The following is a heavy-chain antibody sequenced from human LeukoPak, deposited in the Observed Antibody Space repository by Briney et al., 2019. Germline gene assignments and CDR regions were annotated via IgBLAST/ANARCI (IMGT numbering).Heavy chain of an antibody. Sequence: GGSLRLSCAGSGLKFSDAWMSWLRQAPGKGLEWVGRIKSKGAGGTTEYAATVKGRFIISRDDSKNMVYLEMNSLKTEDTAVYYCTHETQFAWLFFFFDFWGQGTLVTVSS. D-gene: IGHD3-9*01. CDR1: GLKFSDAW. CDR2: IKSKGAGGTT. CDR3: THETQFAWLFFFFDF. J-gene: IGHJ4*02. V-gene: IGHV3-15*01.